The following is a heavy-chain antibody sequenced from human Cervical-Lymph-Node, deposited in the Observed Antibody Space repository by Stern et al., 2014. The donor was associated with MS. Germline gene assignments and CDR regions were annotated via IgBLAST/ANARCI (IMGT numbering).Heavy chain of an antibody. D-gene: IGHD3-22*01. CDR1: GFTFSNYA. CDR2: ISYGGSDK. Sequence: QVQLVESGGGVVQPGRSLRLSCVASGFTFSNYAMHWVRQAPGKGLEWVAIISYGGSDKYYADSVKGRFTSSRDNSKNTLYLQMNSLRAEDTAVYYCAREHYYDSTVYYPLFDCWGQGTLVTVSS. V-gene: IGHV3-30-3*01. J-gene: IGHJ4*02. CDR3: AREHYYDSTVYYPLFDC.